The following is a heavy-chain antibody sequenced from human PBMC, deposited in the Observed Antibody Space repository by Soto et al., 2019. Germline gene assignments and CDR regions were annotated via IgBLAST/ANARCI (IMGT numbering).Heavy chain of an antibody. CDR3: ARSRNLDV. D-gene: IGHD1-1*01. V-gene: IGHV4-34*01. Sequence: SETLSLTCAVNCGSFSGWHWNWIRQPPGKGLEWIGEASHTGGTNYNPSLESRVTISVDRSRNQLSLKLTSVSAADTAVYYCARSRNLDVWGPGTTVTVSS. CDR2: ASHTGGT. CDR1: CGSFSGWH. J-gene: IGHJ6*02.